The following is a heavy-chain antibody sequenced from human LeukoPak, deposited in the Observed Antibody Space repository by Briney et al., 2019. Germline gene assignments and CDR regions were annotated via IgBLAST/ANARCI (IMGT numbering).Heavy chain of an antibody. D-gene: IGHD3/OR15-3a*01. V-gene: IGHV4-39*01. CDR3: ARQTGSGLFILP. CDR1: GVSISSSNSY. J-gene: IGHJ4*02. CDR2: IYYSGDT. Sequence: PSETLSLTCTVSGVSISSSNSYWGWIRQPPGKGLEWIGSIYYSGDTYYNASLKSQVSISIDTSKNQFSLRLTSVTAADTAVYYCARQTGSGLFILPGGQGTLVTVSS.